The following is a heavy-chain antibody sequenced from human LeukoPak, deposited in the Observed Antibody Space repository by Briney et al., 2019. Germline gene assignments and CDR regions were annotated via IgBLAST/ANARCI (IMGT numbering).Heavy chain of an antibody. J-gene: IGHJ4*02. CDR3: AKGSSGWYFDY. CDR1: GFTFSSYA. D-gene: IGHD6-19*01. Sequence: GGSLRHSCAASGFTFSSYAMHWVRQAPGKGLEWVAVISYDGSNKYYADSVKGRFTISRDNSKNTLYLQMNSLRAEDTAVYYCAKGSSGWYFDYWGQGTLVTVSS. CDR2: ISYDGSNK. V-gene: IGHV3-30*04.